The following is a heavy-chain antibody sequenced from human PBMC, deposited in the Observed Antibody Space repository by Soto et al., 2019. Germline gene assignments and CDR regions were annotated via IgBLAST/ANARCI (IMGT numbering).Heavy chain of an antibody. CDR2: IYYSGST. CDR3: ARGPDLAVAATYLNY. D-gene: IGHD2-15*01. CDR1: GGSISSGDYY. J-gene: IGHJ4*02. Sequence: SETLSLTCTVSGGSISSGDYYWSWIRQPPGKGLEWIGYIYYSGSTYYNPSLKSRVTISVDTSKNQFSLKLSSVTAADTAVYYCARGPDLAVAATYLNYWGQGTLVTVSS. V-gene: IGHV4-30-4*01.